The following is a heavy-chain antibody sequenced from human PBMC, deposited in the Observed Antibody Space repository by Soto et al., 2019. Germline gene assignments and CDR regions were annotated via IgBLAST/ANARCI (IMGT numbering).Heavy chain of an antibody. CDR3: ARHGYSYGGGYFDS. CDR1: GFTVSSNY. CDR2: IYSGGSA. V-gene: IGHV3-66*04. J-gene: IGHJ4*02. D-gene: IGHD5-18*01. Sequence: EVQLVESGGGLVQPGGSLRLSCAASGFTVSSNYMSWVRQAPGKGPEWVSVIYSGGSAYYADSVKGRFTISRDNSKNTLYLQMNSLRAEDTAVYYCARHGYSYGGGYFDSWGQGTLVTVSS.